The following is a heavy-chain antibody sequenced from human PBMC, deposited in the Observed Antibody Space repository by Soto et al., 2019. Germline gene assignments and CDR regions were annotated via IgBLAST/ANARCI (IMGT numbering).Heavy chain of an antibody. CDR2: ISAYNGNT. CDR3: ARVYDFWSGYGDAFDI. CDR1: GYTFTSYG. Sequence: ASVKVSCKASGYTFTSYGISWVRQAPGQGLEWMGWISAYNGNTNYAQKLQGRVTMTTDTSTSTAYMELRSLRSDDTAVYYCARVYDFWSGYGDAFDIWGQGTMVTVS. D-gene: IGHD3-3*01. J-gene: IGHJ3*02. V-gene: IGHV1-18*01.